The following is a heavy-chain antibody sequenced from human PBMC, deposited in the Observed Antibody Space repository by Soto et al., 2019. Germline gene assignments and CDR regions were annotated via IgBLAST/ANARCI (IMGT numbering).Heavy chain of an antibody. D-gene: IGHD4-17*01. CDR3: ARGTVTSGRWFGP. CDR1: ASTFTGYT. Sequence: QVHLVQSGTEVKEPGASVKVSCKASASTFTGYTINWVRQAPGQGLEWMGWISTFNGNTKYAGNFEGRVPMTTNTSTTAAYRELTSLTFDDSAVYFCARGTVTSGRWFGPWGQGTLVSVSS. CDR2: ISTFNGNT. J-gene: IGHJ5*02. V-gene: IGHV1-18*04.